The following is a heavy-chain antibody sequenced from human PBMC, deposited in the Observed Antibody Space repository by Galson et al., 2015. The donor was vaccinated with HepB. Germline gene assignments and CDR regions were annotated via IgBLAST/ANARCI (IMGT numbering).Heavy chain of an antibody. J-gene: IGHJ4*02. CDR3: ARSAFGYSYGY. Sequence: SETLSLTCTVSGGSISGYYWSWIRQPPGKGLEWIGYIYYSRNTNYNPSLKSRVTISEETSKNQFSLELSSVTAADTAVYYCARSAFGYSYGYWGLGTLVTVSS. V-gene: IGHV4-59*08. D-gene: IGHD5-18*01. CDR2: IYYSRNT. CDR1: GGSISGYY.